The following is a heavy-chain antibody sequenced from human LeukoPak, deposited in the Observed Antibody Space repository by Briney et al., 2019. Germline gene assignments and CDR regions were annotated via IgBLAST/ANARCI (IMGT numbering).Heavy chain of an antibody. CDR1: GFTFSSYA. D-gene: IGHD2-2*01. Sequence: GESLRLSCAASGFTFSSYAMHWVRQAPGKGLEWVAVISYDGSNKYYADSVKGRFTISRDNSKNTLYLQMNSLRAEDTAVYYCARDNDCSSTSCYVGFDYWGQGTLVTVSS. CDR2: ISYDGSNK. CDR3: ARDNDCSSTSCYVGFDY. V-gene: IGHV3-30*04. J-gene: IGHJ4*02.